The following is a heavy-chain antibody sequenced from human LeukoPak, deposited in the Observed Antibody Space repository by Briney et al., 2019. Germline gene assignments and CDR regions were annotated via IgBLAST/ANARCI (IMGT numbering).Heavy chain of an antibody. V-gene: IGHV3-48*01. CDR3: AKVLKDYSPHH. CDR1: GFTFSSFG. Sequence: GGSLRLSCAASGFTFSSFGMNWVRQAPGKGLEWVSYISSSSSTIYYADSVKGRFTISRDNSKNTLYLQMNSLRAEDTAVYYCAKVLKDYSPHHWGQGTLVTVSS. CDR2: ISSSSSTI. D-gene: IGHD2-21*01. J-gene: IGHJ5*02.